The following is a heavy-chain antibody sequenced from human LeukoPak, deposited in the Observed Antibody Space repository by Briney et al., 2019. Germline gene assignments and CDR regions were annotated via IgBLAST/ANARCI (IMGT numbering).Heavy chain of an antibody. Sequence: GASLQISCKASGSFFTDYWIAWVRPLPEKGLEWMGIIHPGDSDTRYSPSFQGQVTISADKSISTAYLQWSSLKASDTAMCYCARRTFGESTLNWFDPWGQGTLVTVSS. CDR3: ARRTFGESTLNWFDP. CDR1: GSFFTDYW. V-gene: IGHV5-51*01. D-gene: IGHD3-10*01. J-gene: IGHJ5*02. CDR2: IHPGDSDT.